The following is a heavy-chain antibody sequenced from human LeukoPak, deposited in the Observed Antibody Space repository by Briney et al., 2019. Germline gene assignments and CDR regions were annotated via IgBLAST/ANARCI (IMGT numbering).Heavy chain of an antibody. D-gene: IGHD3-10*01. CDR1: GLTFSSYA. CDR3: AKDRKSVLLWFGEFGY. Sequence: PGGSLRLSCAASGLTFSSYAMSWVRQAPGKGLDWVSAISGSGGSTYYADSVKGRFTISRDNSKNTLYLQMNSLRAEDTAVYYCAKDRKSVLLWFGEFGYWGQGTLVTVSS. V-gene: IGHV3-23*01. J-gene: IGHJ4*02. CDR2: ISGSGGST.